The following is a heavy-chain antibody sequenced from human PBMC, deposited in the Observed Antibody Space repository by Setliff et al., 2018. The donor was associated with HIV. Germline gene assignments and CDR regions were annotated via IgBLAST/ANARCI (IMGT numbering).Heavy chain of an antibody. CDR3: AKFPVFKWFGERQGWFDL. J-gene: IGHJ5*02. Sequence: GGSLRLSCAASGFTFSSFAMHWVRQAPGKGLEWVAVISYDVSKNFFADSVKGRFTISRDNSKNTLYLQMNSLRVDDTAVYYCAKFPVFKWFGERQGWFDLWGQGTQVTVSS. D-gene: IGHD3-10*01. CDR1: GFTFSSFA. CDR2: ISYDVSKN. V-gene: IGHV3-30-3*01.